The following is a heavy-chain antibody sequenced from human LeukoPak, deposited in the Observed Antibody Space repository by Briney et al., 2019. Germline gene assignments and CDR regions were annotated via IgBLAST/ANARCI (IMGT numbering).Heavy chain of an antibody. CDR3: VSFYETY. V-gene: IGHV3-74*01. D-gene: IGHD2/OR15-2a*01. CDR1: GNSW. Sequence: GGSLRLSCAASGNSWMHWVRQAPGRGLVWVSHINSDGSWTSYADSVKGRFTISKDHAKNTVYLQMNSLRAEDTAVYYCVSFYETYWGRGTLVTVSS. J-gene: IGHJ4*02. CDR2: INSDGSWT.